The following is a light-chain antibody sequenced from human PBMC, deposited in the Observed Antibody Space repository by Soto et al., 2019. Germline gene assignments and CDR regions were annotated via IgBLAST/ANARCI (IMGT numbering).Light chain of an antibody. CDR3: QQYNNWPLT. V-gene: IGKV3-15*01. J-gene: IGKJ4*01. CDR1: QTVNNN. Sequence: EIVMTQSPATLSVSPGERATLSCRASQTVNNNLAWYQQKPGQAPRLLIYGESARATGIPARFRGSGSGTEFTLTISSLQSEDFAVYYCQQYNNWPLTFGGGTKVEIK. CDR2: GES.